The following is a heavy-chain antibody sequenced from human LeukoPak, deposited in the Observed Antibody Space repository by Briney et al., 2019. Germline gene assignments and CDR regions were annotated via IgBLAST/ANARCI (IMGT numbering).Heavy chain of an antibody. D-gene: IGHD3-16*01. J-gene: IGHJ6*02. CDR3: AREGGYQYYYAMDV. Sequence: GGSLRLSCAASGFTFSDYALGWVRQAPGRGLEWVATLSGSGAGTYYSDSVQGRFTISRDNSKNTLYLQMNSLRAEDTAVYYCAREGGYQYYYAMDVWGQGTTVTVSS. CDR1: GFTFSDYA. CDR2: LSGSGAGT. V-gene: IGHV3-23*01.